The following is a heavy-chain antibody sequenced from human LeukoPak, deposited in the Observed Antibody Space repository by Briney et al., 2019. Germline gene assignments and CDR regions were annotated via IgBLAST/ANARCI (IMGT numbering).Heavy chain of an antibody. D-gene: IGHD5-18*01. J-gene: IGHJ2*01. V-gene: IGHV1-69*01. CDR1: GGTFAINV. CDR2: IIPIFDTA. Sequence: SSLKVSSKAPGGTFAINVISWVRQALEQGLEWMGRIIPIFDTAHYTQKLHGRLTITADESTSTVYMEMSSLKSEDTAMDYGAKEGDTALVTVYFDLWGRGPLVTVSA. CDR3: AKEGDTALVTVYFDL.